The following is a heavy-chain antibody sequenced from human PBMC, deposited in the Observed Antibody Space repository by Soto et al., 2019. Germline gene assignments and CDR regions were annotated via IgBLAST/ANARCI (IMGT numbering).Heavy chain of an antibody. CDR1: GGSFSGYY. CDR3: ARLTTVTRTGGNFDY. Sequence: QVQLQQWGAGLLKPSETLSLTCAVYGGSFSGYYWSWIRQPPGKGLEWIGEINHSGSTNYNPSLKSRVTISVDTSKNQFSLKLSPVTAADTAVYYCARLTTVTRTGGNFDYWGQGTLVTVSS. CDR2: INHSGST. V-gene: IGHV4-34*01. D-gene: IGHD4-17*01. J-gene: IGHJ4*02.